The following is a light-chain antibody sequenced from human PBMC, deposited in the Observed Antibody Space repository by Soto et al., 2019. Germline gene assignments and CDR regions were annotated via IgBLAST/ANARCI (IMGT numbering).Light chain of an antibody. J-gene: IGKJ2*01. CDR1: QSVSSN. Sequence: EIVMTQSPAPLSVSPGERATLSCRASQSVSSNLAGYQQKPGQAPRLLIYGASTRATGIPARFSGSGSGTEFTLTISSLQSEDFAVYYCQQYSNWPYTFGQGTNLEIK. CDR3: QQYSNWPYT. V-gene: IGKV3-15*01. CDR2: GAS.